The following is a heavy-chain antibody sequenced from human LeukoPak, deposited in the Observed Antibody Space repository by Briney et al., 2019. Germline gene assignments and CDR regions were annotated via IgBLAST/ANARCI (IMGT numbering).Heavy chain of an antibody. D-gene: IGHD5-24*01. CDR1: GFTFSTYA. J-gene: IGHJ4*02. Sequence: GGSLRLSCAASGFTFSTYAMTWVRQAPGKGLEWFSAISYNSGGTYYAASVRRRFTFSRANSEHTPYLHMTSLIAEDTAVYCCAKNLPSRGLQPVFCGQGTLVTVSS. CDR2: ISYNSGGT. CDR3: AKNLPSRGLQPVF. V-gene: IGHV3-23*01.